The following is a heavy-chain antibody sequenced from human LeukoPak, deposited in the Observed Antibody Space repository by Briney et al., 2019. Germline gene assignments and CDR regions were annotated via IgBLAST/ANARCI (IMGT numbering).Heavy chain of an antibody. V-gene: IGHV4-59*08. CDR3: ARGGWELPFDY. J-gene: IGHJ4*02. CDR1: GGSISSYY. Sequence: SETLSLTCTVSGGSISSYYWSWLRQPPGKGLEWIGYIYYSGSTNHNPSLKSRVTISVDTSKNQFSLKLSSVTAADTAVYHCARGGWELPFDYWGQGTLVTVSS. CDR2: IYYSGST. D-gene: IGHD1-26*01.